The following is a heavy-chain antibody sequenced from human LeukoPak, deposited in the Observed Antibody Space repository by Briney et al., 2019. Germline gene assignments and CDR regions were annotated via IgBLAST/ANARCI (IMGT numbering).Heavy chain of an antibody. CDR2: IWHDGSNK. CDR3: ANNFDY. Sequence: GGSLRLSCAASGFIFSNYGMHWVRQAPGKGLGWVAVIWHDGSNKYYADSVKGRFTISRDNSKDTVYLQMNSLRAEDTAVYYCANNFDYWGQGTLVNVSS. CDR1: GFIFSNYG. J-gene: IGHJ4*02. V-gene: IGHV3-33*06.